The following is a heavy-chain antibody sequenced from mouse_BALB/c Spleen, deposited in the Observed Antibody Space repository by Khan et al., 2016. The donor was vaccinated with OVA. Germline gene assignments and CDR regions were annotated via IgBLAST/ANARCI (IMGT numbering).Heavy chain of an antibody. V-gene: IGHV2-9*02. CDR2: IWAGGST. CDR3: ARDRNYGTYWAMDY. J-gene: IGHJ4*01. CDR1: GFSLTTYG. D-gene: IGHD2-1*01. Sequence: QVQLKESGPGLVAPSQSLSITCTVSGFSLTTYGIHWVRQPPGKGLEWLGVIWAGGSTTFNSALMSRLSISTDNSKSQVFLKMNSLQTDDAAMYYCARDRNYGTYWAMDYWGQGTSVTVSS.